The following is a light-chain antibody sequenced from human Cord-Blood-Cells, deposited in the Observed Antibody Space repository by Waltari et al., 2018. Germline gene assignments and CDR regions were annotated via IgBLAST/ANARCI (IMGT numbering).Light chain of an antibody. CDR3: CSYAGSSTWV. CDR1: SSDVGSYNL. Sequence: QSALTQPRSVSGSPGQSVTISCTGTSSDVGSYNLVSWYHQHPGKAPRLMIYEGSKRPSGVSNRFSGSKSGNTASLTISGLQAEDEADYYCCSYAGSSTWVFGGGTKLTVL. CDR2: EGS. J-gene: IGLJ3*02. V-gene: IGLV2-23*01.